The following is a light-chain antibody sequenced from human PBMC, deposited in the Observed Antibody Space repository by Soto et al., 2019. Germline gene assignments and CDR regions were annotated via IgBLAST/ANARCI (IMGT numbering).Light chain of an antibody. CDR3: SSYARNRDVL. J-gene: IGLJ2*01. V-gene: IGLV2-14*03. CDR2: DVN. CDR1: SSDVGGYNY. Sequence: QSVLTQPASVSGSPGQSITISCTGTSSDVGGYNYVSWYQQHPGKAPKLMIYDVNNRPSGVSDRFSGSKSGNTASLTISGLQAGDEADYYCSSYARNRDVLFGGGTKLTVL.